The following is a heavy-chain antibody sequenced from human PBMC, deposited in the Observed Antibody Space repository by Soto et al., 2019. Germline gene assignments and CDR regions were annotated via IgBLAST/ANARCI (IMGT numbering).Heavy chain of an antibody. CDR2: INHSGST. D-gene: IGHD4-17*01. CDR1: GGSFSGYY. V-gene: IGHV4-34*01. J-gene: IGHJ5*02. CDR3: ARAIYGDRTYNWFDP. Sequence: SETLSLTCAVYGGSFSGYYWGWIRQAPGKGLEGSGEINHSGSTNYNPSLKSRVTIAVDTSKNQFSLKLSSVPPADTAVYYCARAIYGDRTYNWFDPWGQGTLVTVSS.